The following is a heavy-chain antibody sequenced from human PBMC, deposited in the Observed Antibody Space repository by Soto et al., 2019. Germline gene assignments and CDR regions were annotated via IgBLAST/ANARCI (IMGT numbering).Heavy chain of an antibody. CDR2: IYWDDDK. J-gene: IGHJ4*02. V-gene: IGHV2-5*02. CDR3: AHSVVAGLGYYFDY. D-gene: IGHD6-19*01. Sequence: QITLKESGPTLVKPTQTLTLTCTLSGFSLSSTRVAVGWIRQPPGKALEWLALIYWDDDKRYSPFLKSRLTITKDTSKNQVVLTMTNMDPVDTATYYCAHSVVAGLGYYFDYWGQGTLVTVSS. CDR1: GFSLSSTRVA.